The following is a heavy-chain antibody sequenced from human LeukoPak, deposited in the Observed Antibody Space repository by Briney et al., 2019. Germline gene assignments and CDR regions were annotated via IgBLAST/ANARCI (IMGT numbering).Heavy chain of an antibody. CDR2: ISGSGGST. J-gene: IGHJ5*02. CDR1: GFTFSSYA. V-gene: IGHV3-23*01. Sequence: GSLRLSCAASGFTFSSYAMSWVRQAPGKGLEWVSAISGSGGSTYYADSVKGRFTISRDNSKNTLYLQMNSLRAEDTAVYYCAKLFYIVVVPAAISAWGQGTLVTVSS. CDR3: AKLFYIVVVPAAISA. D-gene: IGHD2-2*02.